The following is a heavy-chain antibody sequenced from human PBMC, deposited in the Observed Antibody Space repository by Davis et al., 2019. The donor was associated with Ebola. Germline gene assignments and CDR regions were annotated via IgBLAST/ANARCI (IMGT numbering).Heavy chain of an antibody. CDR2: ISGSGGST. Sequence: PGGSLRLSCAASGFSFRIFAMTWVRQAPGKGLEWVSAISGSGGSTYYADSVKGRFTISRDSSKNTLYLQMNSLRAEDTAVYYCAKVKYYSTWRGGFDSWGQGTLVTVSS. J-gene: IGHJ4*02. D-gene: IGHD6-13*01. V-gene: IGHV3-23*01. CDR1: GFSFRIFA. CDR3: AKVKYYSTWRGGFDS.